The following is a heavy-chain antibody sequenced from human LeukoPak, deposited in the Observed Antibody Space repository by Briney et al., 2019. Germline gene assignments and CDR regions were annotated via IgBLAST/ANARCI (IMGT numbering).Heavy chain of an antibody. Sequence: SETLSLTCTVSGGSISSGDYYWRWIRQPPGTGLEWIGYIYYSGSTYYNPSLKSRVTISVDTSKNQFSLKLSSVTAADTAVYYCARVVCSSTSCGAYFDYWGQGTLVTVSS. D-gene: IGHD2-2*01. V-gene: IGHV4-30-4*08. CDR2: IYYSGST. CDR1: GGSISSGDYY. J-gene: IGHJ4*02. CDR3: ARVVCSSTSCGAYFDY.